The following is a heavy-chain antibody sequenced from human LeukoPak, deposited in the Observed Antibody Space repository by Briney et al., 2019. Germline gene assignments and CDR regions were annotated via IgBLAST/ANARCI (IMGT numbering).Heavy chain of an antibody. CDR2: IWYDGSNK. CDR1: GFTFSSYG. Sequence: GSLRLSCAASGFTFSSYGMHGVRQAPGKGLEWVAVIWYDGSNKYYADSVKGRFTISRDNSKNTLYLQMNSLRAEDTAVYYCAKPNYYDSSGYYYSLDYWGQGTLVTVSS. CDR3: AKPNYYDSSGYYYSLDY. V-gene: IGHV3-33*06. D-gene: IGHD3-22*01. J-gene: IGHJ4*02.